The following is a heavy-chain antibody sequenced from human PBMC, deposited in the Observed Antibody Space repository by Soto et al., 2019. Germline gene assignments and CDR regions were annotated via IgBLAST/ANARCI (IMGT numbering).Heavy chain of an antibody. V-gene: IGHV3-33*01. D-gene: IGHD3-10*01. J-gene: IGHJ4*02. CDR3: ARFEYGSGSYYNLHNYFDY. CDR2: IWYDGSNK. Sequence: GGSLRLSCAASGFTFSSYGMHWVRQAPGKGLEWVAVIWYDGSNKYYADSVKGRFTISRDNSKNTLYLQMNSLRAEDTAVYYCARFEYGSGSYYNLHNYFDYWGQGTLVTVSS. CDR1: GFTFSSYG.